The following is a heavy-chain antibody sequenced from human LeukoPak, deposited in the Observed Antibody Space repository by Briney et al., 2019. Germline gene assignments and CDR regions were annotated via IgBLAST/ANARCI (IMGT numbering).Heavy chain of an antibody. J-gene: IGHJ4*02. V-gene: IGHV3-30*04. CDR2: ISYDGSNK. Sequence: GGSLRLSCAATGFTFSSYAMHWVRQAPGKGLEWVAVISYDGSNKYYADSVKGRFTISRDNSKNTLYLQMNSLRAEDTAVYYCARDPVNYYDSSGYYPPPNYFDYWGQGTLVTVSS. CDR3: ARDPVNYYDSSGYYPPPNYFDY. D-gene: IGHD3-22*01. CDR1: GFTFSSYA.